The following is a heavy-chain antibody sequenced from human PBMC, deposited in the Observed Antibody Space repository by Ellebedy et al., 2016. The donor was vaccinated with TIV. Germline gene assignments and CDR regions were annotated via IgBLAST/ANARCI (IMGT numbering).Heavy chain of an antibody. J-gene: IGHJ3*02. CDR3: ARNPPQRAHPLDI. CDR2: ISYDGRNR. V-gene: IGHV3-30*03. Sequence: GESLKISCTASGFTFRNYHIHWVRQAPGKGPEWVAFISYDGRNRYYGDSVKGRFTIPRDNSKDTLYLQMDRLRGEDTAVYYCARNPPQRAHPLDIWGQGTMVTVSS. CDR1: GFTFRNYH.